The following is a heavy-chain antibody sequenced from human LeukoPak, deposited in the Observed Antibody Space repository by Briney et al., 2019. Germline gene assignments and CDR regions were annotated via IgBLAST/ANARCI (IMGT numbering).Heavy chain of an antibody. D-gene: IGHD6-13*01. V-gene: IGHV3-13*01. Sequence: GGSLRLSCAAPGFTFSSYDMHWVRQATGKGLEWVSAIGTAGDTYYPGSVKGRFTISRENAKNSLYLQMNSLSAGDTAVYYCARVRSIAAAGTESTYYGMDVWGQGTTVTVSS. CDR2: IGTAGDT. J-gene: IGHJ6*02. CDR1: GFTFSSYD. CDR3: ARVRSIAAAGTESTYYGMDV.